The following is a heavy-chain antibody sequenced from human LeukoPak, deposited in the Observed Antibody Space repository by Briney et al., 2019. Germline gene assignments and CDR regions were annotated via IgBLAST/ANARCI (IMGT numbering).Heavy chain of an antibody. CDR2: INPNSGGT. V-gene: IGHV1-2*02. Sequence: GASVKVSCKASGYTFTGYYMHWVRQAPGQGLEWMGWINPNSGGTNYAQKFQGRVTMTRDTSISTAYMELSRLRSDDTAVYYCARSKKTLPAAIPYWGQGTLVTVSS. D-gene: IGHD2-2*01. CDR3: ARSKKTLPAAIPY. CDR1: GYTFTGYY. J-gene: IGHJ4*02.